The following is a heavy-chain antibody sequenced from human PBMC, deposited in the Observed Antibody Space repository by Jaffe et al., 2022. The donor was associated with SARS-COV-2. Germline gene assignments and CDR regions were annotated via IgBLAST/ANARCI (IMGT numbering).Heavy chain of an antibody. Sequence: QVQLQESGPGLLKPSETLSLTCTVSFGSVSGRSYYWGWTRQPPGKGLEWIASIYYAGNTYYNPYLRSRVTISVDTSMNQFSLTLSSVTAADTAVYYCSKEHYDILTGQRTTSDIWGPGTLVTVSS. J-gene: IGHJ1*01. V-gene: IGHV4-39*02. CDR2: IYYAGNT. CDR3: SKEHYDILTGQRTTSDI. CDR1: FGSVSGRSYY. D-gene: IGHD3-9*01.